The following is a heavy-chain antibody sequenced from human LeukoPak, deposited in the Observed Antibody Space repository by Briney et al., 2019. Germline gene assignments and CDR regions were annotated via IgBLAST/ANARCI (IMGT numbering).Heavy chain of an antibody. CDR3: ARSVVRGVIALDY. Sequence: GGSLRLSCAAFGFTFSSYDMNWVRQAPGKGLEWVSYFSSSGTAIYYADSVKGRFTMSRDSAKNSLYLQMNSLRDEDTAVYYCARSVVRGVIALDYWGQGTLATVSS. D-gene: IGHD3-10*01. J-gene: IGHJ4*02. V-gene: IGHV3-48*03. CDR1: GFTFSSYD. CDR2: FSSSGTAI.